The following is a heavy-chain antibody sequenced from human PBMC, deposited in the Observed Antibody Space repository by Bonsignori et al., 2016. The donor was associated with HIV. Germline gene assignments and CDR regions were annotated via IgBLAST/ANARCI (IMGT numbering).Heavy chain of an antibody. CDR3: ARDGRGSDYGDSDDAFDI. J-gene: IGHJ3*02. V-gene: IGHV1-69*01. D-gene: IGHD4-17*01. CDR2: IIPIFATA. Sequence: WVRQAPGQGLEWMGGIIPIFATANYAQKFQGRVTITADESTSTAYMEVSSLRSEDTAVYYCARDGRGSDYGDSDDAFDIWGQGTMVTVSS.